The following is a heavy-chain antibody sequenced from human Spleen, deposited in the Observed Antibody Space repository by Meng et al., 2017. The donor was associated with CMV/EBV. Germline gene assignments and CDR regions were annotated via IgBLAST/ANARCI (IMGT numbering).Heavy chain of an antibody. CDR3: TTVAAGDSSGFGY. J-gene: IGHJ4*02. CDR1: GFTFSDAW. D-gene: IGHD6-19*01. Sequence: GESLKISCAASGFTFSDAWMSWVRQAPGKGLEWVGRIKTKTDGGTTDYATSVKGRFTVSRDDSKNTLYLQINSLKTEDTAVYYCTTVAAGDSSGFGYWGQGTRVTVSS. V-gene: IGHV3-15*01. CDR2: IKTKTDGGTT.